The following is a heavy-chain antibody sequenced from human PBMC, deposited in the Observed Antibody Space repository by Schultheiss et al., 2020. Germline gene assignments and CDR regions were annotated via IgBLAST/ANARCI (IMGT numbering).Heavy chain of an antibody. V-gene: IGHV3-30-3*01. J-gene: IGHJ1*01. D-gene: IGHD4-17*01. Sequence: GGSLRLSCAASGFTFSSYAMHWVRQAPGKGLEWVAVISYDGSNKYYADSVKGRFTISRDNSKNTLYLQMNSLRAEDTAVYYCARGMTTVTTRYFQHWGQGTLVIVSS. CDR3: ARGMTTVTTRYFQH. CDR1: GFTFSSYA. CDR2: ISYDGSNK.